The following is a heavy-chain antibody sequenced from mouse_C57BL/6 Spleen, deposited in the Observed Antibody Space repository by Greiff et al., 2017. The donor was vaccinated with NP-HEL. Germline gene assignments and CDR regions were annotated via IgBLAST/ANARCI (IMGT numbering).Heavy chain of an antibody. CDR1: GFTFSDYY. CDR2: INYDGSST. CDR3: ARGKGYGSSYSYFDV. D-gene: IGHD1-1*01. V-gene: IGHV5-16*01. J-gene: IGHJ1*03. Sequence: EVHLVESEGGLVQPGSSMKLSCTASGFTFSDYYMAWVRQVPETGLEWVANINYDGSSTYYLDSLKSRFIISRDNAKNILYLQMSSLKSEDTATYYCARGKGYGSSYSYFDVWGTGTTVTVSS.